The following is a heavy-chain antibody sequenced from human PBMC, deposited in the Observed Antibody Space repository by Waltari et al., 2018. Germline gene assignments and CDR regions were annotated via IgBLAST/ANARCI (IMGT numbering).Heavy chain of an antibody. V-gene: IGHV3-74*01. Sequence: EVQLVESGGGLVQPGGSLILSCAAPEFTFSRYWMPGVRQAPGKGLVWVSRINSDGSGTIYADSVKGRFTISRDNAKNTLYLQLNSLRVEDTAVYYCAREPSPDSSGYFYYYMDVWGKGTTVTVSS. CDR3: AREPSPDSSGYFYYYMDV. J-gene: IGHJ6*03. D-gene: IGHD3-22*01. CDR2: INSDGSGT. CDR1: EFTFSRYW.